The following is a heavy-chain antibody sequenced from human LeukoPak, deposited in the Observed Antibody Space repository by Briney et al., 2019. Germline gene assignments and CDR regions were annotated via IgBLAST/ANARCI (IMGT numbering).Heavy chain of an antibody. V-gene: IGHV3-9*01. D-gene: IGHD3-10*01. CDR1: GFTFDDYA. Sequence: GGSLRLSCVASGFTFDDYAMHWVRQVPGKGLEWVSGISWNSGSTDYVDSVKGRFTISRDNAKNSLYLQMNSMRAEDAALYYCVKGNRLWFGEFDSWGQGTLVTVSS. J-gene: IGHJ4*02. CDR2: ISWNSGST. CDR3: VKGNRLWFGEFDS.